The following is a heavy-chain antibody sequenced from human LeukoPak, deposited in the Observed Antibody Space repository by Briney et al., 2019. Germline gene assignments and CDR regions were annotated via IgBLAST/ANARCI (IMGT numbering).Heavy chain of an antibody. CDR2: IYTSGST. CDR1: GGSISSYY. CDR3: ARDRILIHYYDSSGDAFDI. J-gene: IGHJ3*02. Sequence: PSETLSLTCTVSGGSISSYYWSWIRQPAGKGLEWIGRIYTSGSTNYNPSLKSRVTMSVDTSKNQFSLKLSSVTAADTAVYYCARDRILIHYYDSSGDAFDIWGQGTMVTVSS. V-gene: IGHV4-4*07. D-gene: IGHD3-22*01.